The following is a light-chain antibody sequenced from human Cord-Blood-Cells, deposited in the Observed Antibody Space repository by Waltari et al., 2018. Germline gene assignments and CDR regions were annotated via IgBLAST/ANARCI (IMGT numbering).Light chain of an antibody. CDR3: CSYAGSSTFRV. V-gene: IGLV2-23*01. J-gene: IGLJ3*02. CDR2: EGS. Sequence: QSALTQPASVSGSPGQSIPISCPGTSSDVGSYNLVSWYQQHPGKAPKLMIYEGSKRPSGVSNRFSGSKSGNTASLTISGLQAEDEADYYCCSYAGSSTFRVFGGGTKLTVL. CDR1: SSDVGSYNL.